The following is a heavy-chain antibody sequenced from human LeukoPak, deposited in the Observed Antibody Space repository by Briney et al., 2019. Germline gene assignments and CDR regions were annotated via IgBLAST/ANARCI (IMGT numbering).Heavy chain of an antibody. CDR1: GFSFSTYW. CDR3: ARYSSSWHANDY. J-gene: IGHJ4*02. CDR2: ISRAGGSV. D-gene: IGHD6-13*01. V-gene: IGHV3-74*01. Sequence: PGGSLRLSCAASGFSFSTYWMHWVRPAPGKGLVWVSRISRAGGSVSYEASVRGRFPISRDNAKNTIYLQVNGRRAGDTAWYLWARYSSSWHANDYWGQGTLVTVSS.